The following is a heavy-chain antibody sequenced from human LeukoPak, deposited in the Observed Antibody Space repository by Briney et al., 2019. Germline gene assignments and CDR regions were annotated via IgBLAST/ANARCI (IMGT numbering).Heavy chain of an antibody. V-gene: IGHV1-8*01. J-gene: IGHJ5*02. Sequence: VASVTVSCKASGYSFTSYDFNLVRQAPAPGLEWMGWMNPNSGYTGYAQRFQGRITMTRNTSIRTVYMELSSLRFEDTAIYYCARMTYDGSGPNPNWFDPWGQGTLVTVSS. CDR2: MNPNSGYT. CDR1: GYSFTSYD. D-gene: IGHD3-22*01. CDR3: ARMTYDGSGPNPNWFDP.